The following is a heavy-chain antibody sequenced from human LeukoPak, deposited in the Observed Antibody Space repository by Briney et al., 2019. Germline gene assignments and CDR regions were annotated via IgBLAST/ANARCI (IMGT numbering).Heavy chain of an antibody. CDR2: INSDGSST. D-gene: IGHD3-16*01. CDR1: GFTFSSYW. V-gene: IGHV3-74*01. Sequence: PGGSLRLSCAASGFTFSSYWMHWVRQAPGKGLVWVSRINSDGSSTSYADSVKGRFTISRDNAKNTLYLQMNSLRAEDTVVYYCARDPNIWGGDYWGQGTLVTVSS. CDR3: ARDPNIWGGDY. J-gene: IGHJ4*02.